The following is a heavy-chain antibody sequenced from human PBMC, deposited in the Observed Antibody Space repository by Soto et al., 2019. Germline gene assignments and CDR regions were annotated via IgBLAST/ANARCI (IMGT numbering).Heavy chain of an antibody. Sequence: EVQLVESGGGLVKPGGSLRLSCAASGFTFSSYSMNWVRQAPGKGLEWVSSISSSSSYIYYADSVKGRFTISRDNAKKSLYQQMNSLRAEDTAVYYCARDYDFWSGRLKNYGMDVWGQGTTVTVSS. V-gene: IGHV3-21*01. CDR3: ARDYDFWSGRLKNYGMDV. CDR2: ISSSSSYI. CDR1: GFTFSSYS. D-gene: IGHD3-3*01. J-gene: IGHJ6*02.